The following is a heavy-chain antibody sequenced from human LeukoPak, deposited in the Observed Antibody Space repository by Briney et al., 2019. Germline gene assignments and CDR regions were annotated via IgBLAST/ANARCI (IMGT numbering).Heavy chain of an antibody. Sequence: SETLSLTCTVSVGAISRYYWSWIRQPAGKGLEWIGRIYTSGSTNYNPSLKSRVTMSVDTSKNQFSLKLSSVTAADTAVYYCAREFVNYYGSGSYYYFDYWGQGTLVTVSS. CDR1: VGAISRYY. CDR3: AREFVNYYGSGSYYYFDY. J-gene: IGHJ4*02. CDR2: IYTSGST. V-gene: IGHV4-4*07. D-gene: IGHD3-10*01.